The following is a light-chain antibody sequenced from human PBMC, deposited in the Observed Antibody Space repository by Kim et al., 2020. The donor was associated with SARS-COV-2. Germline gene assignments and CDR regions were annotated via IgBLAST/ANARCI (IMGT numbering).Light chain of an antibody. V-gene: IGLV3-21*04. Sequence: SYELTQPPSVSVAPGKTASITCGGNNIGSKSVHWYQQKPGQAPVLVIYYDSDRPSGIPERFSGSNSGNTATLTISRVEAGDEVDYYCQVWDSSSDHRVFGGGTQLTVL. CDR3: QVWDSSSDHRV. J-gene: IGLJ3*02. CDR2: YDS. CDR1: NIGSKS.